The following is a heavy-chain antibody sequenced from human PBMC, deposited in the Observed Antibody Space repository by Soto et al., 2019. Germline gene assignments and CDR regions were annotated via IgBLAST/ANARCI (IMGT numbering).Heavy chain of an antibody. CDR2: ISYDGSNK. CDR3: AREPSLYGDFMYYFYY. D-gene: IGHD4-17*01. J-gene: IGHJ4*02. Sequence: QVQLVESGGGVVQPGRSLRLSCAASGFTFSSYAMHWVRQAPGKGLEWVAVISYDGSNKYYADSVKGRFTISRDNSKNTLYLQMNSLRAEDTAVYYCAREPSLYGDFMYYFYYWGQGTLVTVSS. V-gene: IGHV3-30-3*01. CDR1: GFTFSSYA.